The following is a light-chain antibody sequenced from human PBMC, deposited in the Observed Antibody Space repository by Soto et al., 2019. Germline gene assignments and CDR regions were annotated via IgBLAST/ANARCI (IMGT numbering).Light chain of an antibody. CDR3: QQRLHWPIT. V-gene: IGKV3-11*01. CDR1: QNIRRN. Sequence: EIVMTQSPATLSVSPGGRATLSCRASQNIRRNLAWYQQKVGQAPRLLIYHASARATGIPARFSGSGSGTDFTLTISSLEPEDFAVYYCQQRLHWPITFGQGTRLEIK. CDR2: HAS. J-gene: IGKJ5*01.